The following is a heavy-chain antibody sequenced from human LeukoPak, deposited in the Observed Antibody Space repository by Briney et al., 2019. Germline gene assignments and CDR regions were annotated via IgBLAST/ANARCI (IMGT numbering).Heavy chain of an antibody. CDR2: INPNSGGT. V-gene: IGHV1-2*04. J-gene: IGHJ4*02. Sequence: GASVNVSCKASGYTFTGYYMHWVRQAPGQGLEWMGWINPNSGGTNYAQKFQGWVTMTRDTSISTAYMELSRLRSDDTAVYYCARSPPVGYYYDSSGPHLFDYWGQGTLVTVSS. CDR1: GYTFTGYY. D-gene: IGHD3-22*01. CDR3: ARSPPVGYYYDSSGPHLFDY.